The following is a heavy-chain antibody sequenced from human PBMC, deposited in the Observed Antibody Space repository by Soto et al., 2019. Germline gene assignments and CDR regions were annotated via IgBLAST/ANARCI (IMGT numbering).Heavy chain of an antibody. CDR1: GGTFSSYA. D-gene: IGHD4-17*01. CDR2: IIPIFGTA. Sequence: ASVKVSCKASGGTFSSYAISWVRQAPGQGLEWMGGIIPIFGTANYAQKFQGRVTITADESTSTAYMELSSLRSEDTAVYYCANTVTQTSKFDYWGQGTLVTVSS. V-gene: IGHV1-69*13. CDR3: ANTVTQTSKFDY. J-gene: IGHJ4*02.